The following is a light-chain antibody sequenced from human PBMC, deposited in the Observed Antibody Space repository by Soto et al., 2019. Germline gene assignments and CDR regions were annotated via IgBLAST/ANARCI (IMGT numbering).Light chain of an antibody. CDR1: QTVTTD. Sequence: EIVMTQSRFTLSVSPGERATLSCRDSQTVTTDLAWCQQKPGQPPRLLIYGASTRATDIPARFSGSGSGTDFTLTISSLQPDDFATYHCQQYNSYSPWTFGQATKVDIK. V-gene: IGKV3-15*01. CDR2: GAS. J-gene: IGKJ1*01. CDR3: QQYNSYSPWT.